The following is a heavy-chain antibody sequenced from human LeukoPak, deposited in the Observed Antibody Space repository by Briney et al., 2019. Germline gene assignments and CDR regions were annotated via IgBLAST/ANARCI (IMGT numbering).Heavy chain of an antibody. CDR3: ARDRRYDILTGFSNFFDY. J-gene: IGHJ4*02. V-gene: IGHV3-30*03. Sequence: GGALRLSCAASGFAFSSYSMNWVRQAPGKGLEWVAVISYDGSNEYYADSVKGRFTISRDNSKNTLYLQMNSLRGEDTAVYYCARDRRYDILTGFSNFFDYWGQGTLVTVSS. D-gene: IGHD3-9*01. CDR2: ISYDGSNE. CDR1: GFAFSSYS.